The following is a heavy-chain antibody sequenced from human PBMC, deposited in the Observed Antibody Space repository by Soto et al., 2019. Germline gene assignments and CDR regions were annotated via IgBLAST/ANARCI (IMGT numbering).Heavy chain of an antibody. CDR2: INTAGDT. V-gene: IGHV3-13*01. Sequence: PGGSLRLSCAASGFTFSSYDMHWVRQTTGKGLEWVSTINTAGDTYYPGSVKGRFTVSRENAKNSLYLQMNSLRAGDTAVYYCAKGGVAGYYYMDGSGKGTTVTVSS. CDR3: AKGGVAGYYYMDG. CDR1: GFTFSSYD. J-gene: IGHJ6*03. D-gene: IGHD3-16*01.